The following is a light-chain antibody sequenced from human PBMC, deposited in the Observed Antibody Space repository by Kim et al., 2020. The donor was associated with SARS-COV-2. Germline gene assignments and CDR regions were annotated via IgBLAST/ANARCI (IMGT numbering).Light chain of an antibody. CDR3: QSFDSHNRV. J-gene: IGLJ2*01. CDR2: EDD. V-gene: IGLV6-57*01. Sequence: GKTVTISCTRNSGSIDSDYVQWYQQRPGSSPTTVIFEDDKRPSGVPDRFSGSIDSSSNSASLTISGLRIEDEADYYCQSFDSHNRVFGGGTKLTVL. CDR1: SGSIDSDY.